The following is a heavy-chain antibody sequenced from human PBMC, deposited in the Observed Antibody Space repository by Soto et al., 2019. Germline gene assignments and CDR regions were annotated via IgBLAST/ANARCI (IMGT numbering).Heavy chain of an antibody. D-gene: IGHD6-19*01. Sequence: EVQLVESGGGLAQPGRSLRLSCAASGFTFDDYAMHWVRQAPGKGLEWVSGINWNSNTIDYADSVKGRFTISRDNAKNSLYLQMNSLRTEDTAFYYRAKYQYRSGWLMHGFDIWGQGTMVTVSS. V-gene: IGHV3-9*01. J-gene: IGHJ3*02. CDR1: GFTFDDYA. CDR3: AKYQYRSGWLMHGFDI. CDR2: INWNSNTI.